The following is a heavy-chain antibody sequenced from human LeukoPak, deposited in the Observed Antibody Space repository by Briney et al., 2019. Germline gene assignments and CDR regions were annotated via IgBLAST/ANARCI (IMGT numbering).Heavy chain of an antibody. J-gene: IGHJ3*02. Sequence: ASVKVSCKASGYTFTDYYIHWVQQAPGKGLEWMGRADPEDGETIYAEKFQGRVTITADTSTDTAYMELSSLRSEDTAVYYCATPLRGYDPFDIWGQGTMVTVSS. V-gene: IGHV1-69-2*01. CDR1: GYTFTDYY. CDR3: ATPLRGYDPFDI. D-gene: IGHD3-22*01. CDR2: ADPEDGET.